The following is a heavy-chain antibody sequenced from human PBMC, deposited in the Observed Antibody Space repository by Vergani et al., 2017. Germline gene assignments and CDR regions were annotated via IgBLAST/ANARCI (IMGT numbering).Heavy chain of an antibody. Sequence: QVQLVESGGGVVKPGGSLRLSCAASGFTFSDHYMTWIRQAPGKGLEWISYMSGHYNAIYYADSVKGRFTISRDNAEHSLYLQMKSLRVEDTAVYYCARGLYRGDAFDVGGQGILVTVSS. V-gene: IGHV3-11*04. CDR1: GFTFSDHY. J-gene: IGHJ3*01. CDR2: MSGHYNAI. CDR3: ARGLYRGDAFDV. D-gene: IGHD5/OR15-5a*01.